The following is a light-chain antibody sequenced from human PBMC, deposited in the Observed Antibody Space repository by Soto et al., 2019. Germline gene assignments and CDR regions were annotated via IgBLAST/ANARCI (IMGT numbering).Light chain of an antibody. CDR2: DAS. CDR3: QQYALSPIT. V-gene: IGKV3D-15*01. CDR1: QSVSSN. J-gene: IGKJ5*01. Sequence: EIVMTQSPATLSVSPGERATLSCRASQSVSSNLAWYQQKPGQAPRLLIYDASNRATGIPARFSGSGSGTDFTLTISGLEPEDFAVYYCQQYALSPITFGQGTRLEI.